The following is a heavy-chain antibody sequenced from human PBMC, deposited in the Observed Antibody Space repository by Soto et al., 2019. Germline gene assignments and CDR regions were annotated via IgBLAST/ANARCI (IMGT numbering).Heavy chain of an antibody. J-gene: IGHJ6*02. Sequence: SETLSLTCTVSGGSISSYYWSWIRQPPGKGLEWIGYIYYSGSTNYNPSLKSRVTISVDTSKNQFSLKLSSVTAADTAVYYCARDTYYHDSSGYYGRNGYYYYGMDVWGQGTTVTVSS. CDR1: GGSISSYY. D-gene: IGHD3-22*01. CDR3: ARDTYYHDSSGYYGRNGYYYYGMDV. CDR2: IYYSGST. V-gene: IGHV4-59*12.